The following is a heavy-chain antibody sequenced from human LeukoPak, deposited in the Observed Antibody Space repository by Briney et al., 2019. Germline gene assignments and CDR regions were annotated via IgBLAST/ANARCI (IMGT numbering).Heavy chain of an antibody. CDR3: ASGNGMDV. CDR1: GFTFSTYW. Sequence: GDSLRLSCVDSGFTFSTYWMSWVRHAPGKGLEWVANIKQDGSEKYYVDSVKGRFTIPRDNAQNSLYLQMNSLGADDTAVYYCASGNGMDVWGQGTTVTVSS. V-gene: IGHV3-7*05. CDR2: IKQDGSEK. J-gene: IGHJ6*02.